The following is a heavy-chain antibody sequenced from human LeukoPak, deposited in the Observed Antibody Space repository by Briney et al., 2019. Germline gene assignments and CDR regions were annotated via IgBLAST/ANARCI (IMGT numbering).Heavy chain of an antibody. J-gene: IGHJ6*02. D-gene: IGHD2-2*02. CDR3: ARSRVVPAAIRVSYYYYYGMDV. V-gene: IGHV1-3*01. CDR1: GYTFTSYA. Sequence: ASVKVSCKASGYTFTSYAMHWVRQDAGQRLEWMGWINAGNGNTKYSQKFQGRVTITRDTSASTAYMELSSLRSEDTAVYYCARSRVVPAAIRVSYYYYYGMDVWGQGTTVTVSS. CDR2: INAGNGNT.